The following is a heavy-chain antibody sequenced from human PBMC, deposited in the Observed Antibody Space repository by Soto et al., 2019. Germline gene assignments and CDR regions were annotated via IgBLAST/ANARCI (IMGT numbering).Heavy chain of an antibody. CDR2: INPSGGST. V-gene: IGHV1-46*01. Sequence: GASVKVSCKASGYTFTSYYMHWVRQAPGQGLEWMGIINPSGGSTSYAQKFQGRVTMTRDTSTSTVYMELSSLRSEDTAVYYCATGIAARPRSPYNWFDPWGQGTLVTVSS. D-gene: IGHD6-6*01. CDR1: GYTFTSYY. CDR3: ATGIAARPRSPYNWFDP. J-gene: IGHJ5*02.